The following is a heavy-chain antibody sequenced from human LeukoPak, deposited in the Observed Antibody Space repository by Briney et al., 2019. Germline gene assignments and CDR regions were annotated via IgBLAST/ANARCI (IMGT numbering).Heavy chain of an antibody. V-gene: IGHV1-18*01. J-gene: IGHJ6*02. Sequence: ASVKVSCKASGYTFTSYGISWVRQAPGQGLEWMGWISAYNGNTNYAQKLQGRVTVTTDTSTSTAYMELRSLRSDDTAVYYCASYYGDYFYGMDVWGQGTTVTVSS. CDR1: GYTFTSYG. CDR2: ISAYNGNT. CDR3: ASYYGDYFYGMDV. D-gene: IGHD4-17*01.